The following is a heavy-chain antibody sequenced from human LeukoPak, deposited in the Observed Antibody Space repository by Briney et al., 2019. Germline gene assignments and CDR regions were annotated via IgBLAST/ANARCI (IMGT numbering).Heavy chain of an antibody. CDR1: GFTFSSYG. CDR2: ISYDGSNK. J-gene: IGHJ4*02. Sequence: GGSLRLSCAASGFTFSSYGINWVRQAPGKGLEWVAVISYDGSNKYYADSVKGRFTISRDNSKNTLYLQMNSLRAEDTAVYYCARARLQRTYYFDYWGQGTLVTVSS. V-gene: IGHV3-30*03. D-gene: IGHD4-4*01. CDR3: ARARLQRTYYFDY.